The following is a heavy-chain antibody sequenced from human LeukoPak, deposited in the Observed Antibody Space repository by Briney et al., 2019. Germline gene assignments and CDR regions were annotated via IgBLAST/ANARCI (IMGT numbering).Heavy chain of an antibody. CDR2: ISYDGSNK. CDR3: AKDLRPGEYFDY. D-gene: IGHD4-17*01. Sequence: ARTLRRSCSASGFTISSYAMHWVRQAPGNGREGGAVISYDGSNKYYAYSGKGRITTSKDNSKNTLYLQINSLRAEDTYVYECAKDLRPGEYFDYWGQGNLVTVSS. J-gene: IGHJ4*02. CDR1: GFTISSYA. V-gene: IGHV3-30-3*01.